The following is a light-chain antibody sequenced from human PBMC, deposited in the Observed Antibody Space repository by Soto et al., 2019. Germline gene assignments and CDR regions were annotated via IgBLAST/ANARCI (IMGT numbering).Light chain of an antibody. J-gene: IGLJ2*01. CDR2: EVS. V-gene: IGLV2-8*01. CDR1: SSDVGGYKY. CDR3: CSYTDIALDVV. Sequence: QSVLTQPPSASGSPGQSVTISCTGTSSDVGGYKYVSWYQQHPGKVPKLMIYEVSKRPSGVPDRFSGSKSGNTASLTISGVRPEDEADYYCCSYTDIALDVVFGGGTQLTVL.